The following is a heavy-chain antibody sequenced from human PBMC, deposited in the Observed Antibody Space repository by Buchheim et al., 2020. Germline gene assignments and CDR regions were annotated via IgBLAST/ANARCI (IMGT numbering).Heavy chain of an antibody. CDR1: GYTFSRYD. D-gene: IGHD1-1*01. CDR3: ARDNLPDGMDV. CDR2: MNPNSGNT. V-gene: IGHV1-8*01. J-gene: IGHJ6*02. Sequence: QVQLVQSGAEVKKPGASVKVSCKASGYTFSRYDINWVRQATGQGLEWMGWMNPNSGNTGYAQMFQGRVSMTRDTSKSTAYMELSSLRPEDTAVYYCARDNLPDGMDVWGQGTT.